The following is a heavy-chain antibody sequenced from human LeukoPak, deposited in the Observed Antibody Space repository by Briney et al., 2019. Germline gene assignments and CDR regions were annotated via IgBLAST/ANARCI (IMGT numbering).Heavy chain of an antibody. Sequence: GASVKVSCKASGYTFTSYGINWVRQAPGRGLEWMGWISAYNGNTNYAQELQGRVTMTTDTSTSTAYMELRSLRSDDTAVYYCARGILEWFHNWFDPWGQGTLVTVSS. CDR1: GYTFTSYG. CDR2: ISAYNGNT. CDR3: ARGILEWFHNWFDP. J-gene: IGHJ5*02. D-gene: IGHD3-3*01. V-gene: IGHV1-18*01.